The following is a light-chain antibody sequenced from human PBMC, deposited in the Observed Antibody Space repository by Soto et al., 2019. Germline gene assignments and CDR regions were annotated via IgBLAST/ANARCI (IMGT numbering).Light chain of an antibody. CDR2: GNS. V-gene: IGLV1-40*01. CDR3: PSYDSSLSGLV. CDR1: SSNIGAGYD. J-gene: IGLJ2*01. Sequence: QSVLTQPPSVSGAPGQRVTISCTGSSSNIGAGYDVHWYQQLPGTAPKLLIYGNSNRPSGVPDRFSGSKSGTSASLAITGLQAEDEADYYCPSYDSSLSGLVFGGGTKLTVL.